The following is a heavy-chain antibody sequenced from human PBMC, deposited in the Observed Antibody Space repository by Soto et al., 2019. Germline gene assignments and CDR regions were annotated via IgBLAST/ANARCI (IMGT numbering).Heavy chain of an antibody. Sequence: ASVKVGCKGSGYTLTNYYMNWVRQAPGQGLEWMGMINPNGGSTSYAQKFQGRVTMTRDTSTGTVHMELSSLRSEDTAVYYCARERGSGSYAAFHIWRQGTKLTVSS. CDR1: GYTLTNYY. J-gene: IGHJ3*02. CDR2: INPNGGST. D-gene: IGHD1-26*01. V-gene: IGHV1-46*01. CDR3: ARERGSGSYAAFHI.